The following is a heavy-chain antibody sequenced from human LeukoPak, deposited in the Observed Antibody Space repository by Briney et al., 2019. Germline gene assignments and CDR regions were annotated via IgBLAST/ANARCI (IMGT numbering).Heavy chain of an antibody. D-gene: IGHD2-2*01. CDR2: ISESGVST. CDR3: VKRGKGYCSSPSCATDY. Sequence: GGSLRLSCAASGFTFSNYAMSWVRQAPGKGLEWVSAISESGVSTYYADSVKGRFTISRDNSKNTLYLQLNSLRAEDTAVYFCVKRGKGYCSSPSCATDYWGQGTLVTVSS. CDR1: GFTFSNYA. V-gene: IGHV3-23*01. J-gene: IGHJ4*02.